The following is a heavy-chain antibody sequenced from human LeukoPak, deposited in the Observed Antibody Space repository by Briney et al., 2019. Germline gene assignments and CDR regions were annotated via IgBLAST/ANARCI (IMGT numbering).Heavy chain of an antibody. CDR3: ARGMTVTTSFDY. V-gene: IGHV1-69*05. CDR1: GGTFSSYA. Sequence: SVKVSCKASGGTFSSYAISWVRQAPGQGLEWMGGIIPIFGTANYAQKFQGRVTITTDESTSTAYMELSSLRTEDTAVYYCARGMTVTTSFDYWGQGTLVTVSS. D-gene: IGHD4-17*01. CDR2: IIPIFGTA. J-gene: IGHJ4*02.